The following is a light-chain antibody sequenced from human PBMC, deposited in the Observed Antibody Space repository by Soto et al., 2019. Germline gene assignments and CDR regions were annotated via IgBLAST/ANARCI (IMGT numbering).Light chain of an antibody. V-gene: IGKV3-11*01. Sequence: EIVLTQSPGTLSLSPGERATLSCRASQSVSSYLAWYQQKPGQAPRLLIYDASNRATGIPVRFSGSGSGTDFTLTISSLEPEDFAVYYCQQYLITPWTFGQGTKVDIK. J-gene: IGKJ1*01. CDR2: DAS. CDR3: QQYLITPWT. CDR1: QSVSSY.